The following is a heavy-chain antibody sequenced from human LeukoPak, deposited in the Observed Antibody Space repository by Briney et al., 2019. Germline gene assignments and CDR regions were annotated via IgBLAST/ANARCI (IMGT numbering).Heavy chain of an antibody. CDR1: GYTFTSYG. CDR2: ISAYNGNT. J-gene: IGHJ4*02. D-gene: IGHD3-22*01. Sequence: GASVKVSCKASGYTFTSYGISWVRQAPGQGLEWMGWISAYNGNTNYAQKLQGRVTMTTDTSTSTAYMELRSLRSDDTAVYYCARDPRDYYDGSGYYLFDYWGQGTLVTVSS. CDR3: ARDPRDYYDGSGYYLFDY. V-gene: IGHV1-18*01.